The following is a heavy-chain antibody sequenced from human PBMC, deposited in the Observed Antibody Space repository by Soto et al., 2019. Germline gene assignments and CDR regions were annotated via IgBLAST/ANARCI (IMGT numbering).Heavy chain of an antibody. CDR1: GFTFSSYG. V-gene: IGHV3-48*02. Sequence: EVQLVESGGGLVQPGGSLRLSCTASGFTFSSYGMNWVRQAPGKGLEWVSSISSSSSTIYYADSVRGRFTISRDNAKNSLYLPTNRLRDEDTAVYYCAREISVAGGHFDYWGQGTLVTVSS. J-gene: IGHJ4*02. D-gene: IGHD6-19*01. CDR3: AREISVAGGHFDY. CDR2: ISSSSSTI.